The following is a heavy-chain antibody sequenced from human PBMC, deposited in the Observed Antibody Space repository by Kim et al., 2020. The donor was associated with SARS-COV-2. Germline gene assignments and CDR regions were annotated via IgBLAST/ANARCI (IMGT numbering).Heavy chain of an antibody. Sequence: SETLSLTCAVYGGSFSGYYWSWIRQPPGKGLEWIGEINHSGSTNYNPSLKSRVTISVDTSKNQFSLKLSSVTAADTAVYYCARLSAGYCSGGSCYLLDYWGQGTLVTVSS. J-gene: IGHJ4*02. CDR1: GGSFSGYY. CDR3: ARLSAGYCSGGSCYLLDY. D-gene: IGHD2-15*01. V-gene: IGHV4-34*01. CDR2: INHSGST.